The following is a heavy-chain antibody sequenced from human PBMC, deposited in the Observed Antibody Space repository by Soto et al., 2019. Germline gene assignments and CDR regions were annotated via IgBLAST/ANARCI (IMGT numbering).Heavy chain of an antibody. Sequence: SATLSLTCSVTGVSISTYYWTWIRQPAGEGLEWIGRIYTSGSPVYNPSLKSRVIMLVDTCKNHFYLELSSVTAADTAVYYCARSLLRTDSVDLYGMDVWGQGTTVTVSS. CDR1: GVSISTYY. CDR3: ARSLLRTDSVDLYGMDV. D-gene: IGHD1-26*01. V-gene: IGHV4-4*07. J-gene: IGHJ6*02. CDR2: IYTSGSP.